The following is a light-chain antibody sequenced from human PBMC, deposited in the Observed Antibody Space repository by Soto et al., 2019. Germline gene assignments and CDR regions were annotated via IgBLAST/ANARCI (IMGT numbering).Light chain of an antibody. V-gene: IGKV3-20*01. Sequence: EIVLTQSPGTLSLTPGDLASLSCRASQTMNSEYVAWYQQKPGQAPRLLIHGASNSATGIPDRFSGSGSGTDFTLTIGKLQAEDSAAYYCQVYDSFFGPGTK. CDR1: QTMNSEY. CDR2: GAS. J-gene: IGKJ3*01. CDR3: QVYDSF.